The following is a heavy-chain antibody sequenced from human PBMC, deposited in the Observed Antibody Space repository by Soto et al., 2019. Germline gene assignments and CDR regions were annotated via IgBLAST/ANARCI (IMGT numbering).Heavy chain of an antibody. Sequence: GGSLRLSCAASGFTFDDYAMHWVRQAPGKGLEWVSGISWNSGSIGYADSVKGRFTISRDNAKNSLYLQMNSLRAEDTALYYCNLIIWFGGYYYYMDVWGKGTTVTVSS. CDR3: NLIIWFGGYYYYMDV. J-gene: IGHJ6*03. CDR1: GFTFDDYA. V-gene: IGHV3-9*01. D-gene: IGHD3-10*01. CDR2: ISWNSGSI.